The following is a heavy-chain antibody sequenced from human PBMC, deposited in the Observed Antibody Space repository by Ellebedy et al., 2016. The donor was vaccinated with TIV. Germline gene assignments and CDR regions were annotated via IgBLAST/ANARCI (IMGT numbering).Heavy chain of an antibody. V-gene: IGHV1-2*02. CDR3: AVPYSSSWYDVVQH. J-gene: IGHJ1*01. Sequence: AASVKVSCKASGYTFTDYYMHWVRQAPGQGLEWMGWINPNSGGTNSAQKFQGRVTMTRDTSTNTAYLDLRSLASDDTAVYYCAVPYSSSWYDVVQHWGQGTLVIVSS. D-gene: IGHD6-13*01. CDR1: GYTFTDYY. CDR2: INPNSGGT.